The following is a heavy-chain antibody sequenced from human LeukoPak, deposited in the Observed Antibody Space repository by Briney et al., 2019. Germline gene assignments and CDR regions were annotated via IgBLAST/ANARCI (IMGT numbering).Heavy chain of an antibody. D-gene: IGHD6-19*01. CDR1: GFTFSSYS. Sequence: GGSLRLSCAASGFTFSSYSMNWVRQAPGKGLEWVSSISSSSSYIYYADSVKGRFTISRDNAKNSLYLQMNSLRAEDTAVYYCARGGIAVAGSYPFDYWGQGTLVTVSS. V-gene: IGHV3-21*01. J-gene: IGHJ4*02. CDR3: ARGGIAVAGSYPFDY. CDR2: ISSSSSYI.